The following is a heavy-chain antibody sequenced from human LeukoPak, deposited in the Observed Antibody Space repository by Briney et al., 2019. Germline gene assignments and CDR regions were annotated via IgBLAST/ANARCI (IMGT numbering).Heavy chain of an antibody. D-gene: IGHD3-10*01. V-gene: IGHV3-13*01. CDR3: ARSSMVRGVFDY. J-gene: IGHJ4*02. CDR1: GFTFSSYD. Sequence: AGGSLRLSCAASGFTFSSYDMHWFRQATGKGLEWVSAIGTAGDTYYPGSVKGRFTISRENAKNSLYLQMNSLRAEDTAVYYCARSSMVRGVFDYWGQGTLVTVSS. CDR2: IGTAGDT.